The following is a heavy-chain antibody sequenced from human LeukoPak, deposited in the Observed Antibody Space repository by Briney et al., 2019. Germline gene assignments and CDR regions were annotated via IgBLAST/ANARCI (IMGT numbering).Heavy chain of an antibody. V-gene: IGHV7-4-1*02. CDR1: GYTCTNYA. J-gene: IGHJ5*02. D-gene: IGHD3-22*01. Sequence: ASVKVSCKVSGYTCTNYAMNWVRQAPGQGLEWMGWINTNTGNPTYAQGFTGRFVFSLDTSVSTAYLQISSLKAEDTAVYYCAREGRGSSGYSFRASDWFDPWGQGTLVTVSS. CDR3: AREGRGSSGYSFRASDWFDP. CDR2: INTNTGNP.